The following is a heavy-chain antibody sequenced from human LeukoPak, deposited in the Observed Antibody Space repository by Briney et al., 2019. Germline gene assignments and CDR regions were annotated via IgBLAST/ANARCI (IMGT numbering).Heavy chain of an antibody. Sequence: PSETLSLTCTVSDGSINGYYWSWIRQSPGKGLESLGYIYYTGSTNYNPSLKSRVAISVDTSKNQFSLKLSSVTAADTAVYYCARGGSSSWPYYYYYYMDVWGKGTTVTVSS. J-gene: IGHJ6*03. CDR3: ARGGSSSWPYYYYYYMDV. CDR2: IYYTGST. D-gene: IGHD6-13*01. V-gene: IGHV4-59*01. CDR1: DGSINGYY.